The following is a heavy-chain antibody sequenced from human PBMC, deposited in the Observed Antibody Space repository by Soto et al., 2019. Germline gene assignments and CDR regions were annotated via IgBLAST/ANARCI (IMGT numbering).Heavy chain of an antibody. CDR3: ASRDPGTSVDY. CDR1: DGSIISNNW. J-gene: IGHJ4*02. CDR2: IYRTGST. Sequence: SETLSHTCPFYDGSIISNNWWTWVRQPPGQGLEWIGEIYRTGSTNYNPSLKSRVTISLDKSENQFSLKVTSLTAADTAVYYCASRDPGTSVDYCGQGTLFT. D-gene: IGHD1-7*01. V-gene: IGHV4-4*02.